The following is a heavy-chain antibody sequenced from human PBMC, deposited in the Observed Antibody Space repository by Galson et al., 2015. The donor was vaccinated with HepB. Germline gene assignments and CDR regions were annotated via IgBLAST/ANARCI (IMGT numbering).Heavy chain of an antibody. V-gene: IGHV3-7*01. Sequence: SLRLSCAASGFTFSSYRMSWVRQAPGKGLEWVANIKQDGSEKYYVDSVKGRFTISRDNAKNSLYLQMNSLRAEDTAVYYCARHSSGYYVLDYWGQGTLVTVSS. CDR1: GFTFSSYR. CDR3: ARHSSGYYVLDY. J-gene: IGHJ4*02. D-gene: IGHD3-22*01. CDR2: IKQDGSEK.